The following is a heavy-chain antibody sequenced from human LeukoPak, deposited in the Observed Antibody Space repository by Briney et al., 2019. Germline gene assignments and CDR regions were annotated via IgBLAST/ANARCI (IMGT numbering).Heavy chain of an antibody. V-gene: IGHV1-46*01. CDR1: GYTFTSYC. Sequence: GASVKVSCMASGYTFTSYCMHWVRQAPGQGLEWMGIINTSGGSTSYAQKFQGRVTMTRDTSTSTAYMELRSLRTDDPAVYYCARAPPYYYGSGMYYMDVWGKGTTVTIPS. CDR3: ARAPPYYYGSGMYYMDV. D-gene: IGHD3-10*01. CDR2: INTSGGST. J-gene: IGHJ6*03.